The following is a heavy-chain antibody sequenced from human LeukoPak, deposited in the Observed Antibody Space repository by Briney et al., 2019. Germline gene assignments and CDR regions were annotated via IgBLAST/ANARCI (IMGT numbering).Heavy chain of an antibody. V-gene: IGHV4-59*01. J-gene: IGHJ5*02. CDR2: IYYSGST. Sequence: SETLSLTCTVSGGSISSYYWSWIRQPPGKGLEWIGYIYYSGSTNYNPSLKSRVTISVDTSKNQFSLKLSSVTAADTAVYYCARDEWGSSRFDPWGQGTLVTVSS. CDR1: GGSISSYY. CDR3: ARDEWGSSRFDP. D-gene: IGHD6-13*01.